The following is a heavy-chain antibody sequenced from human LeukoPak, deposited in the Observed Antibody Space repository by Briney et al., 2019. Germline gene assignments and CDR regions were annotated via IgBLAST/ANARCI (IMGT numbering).Heavy chain of an antibody. J-gene: IGHJ6*02. D-gene: IGHD2-8*01. Sequence: PGGSLRFSCAASGFTFSSYGMHWVRQAPGKGLEWVADIWFDGKNEHFADSVKGRFTISRDNSKNTMYLQINSLRAEDTAVYYCARDRHCANGVCHSPPGMDVWGQGTTVTVSS. CDR3: ARDRHCANGVCHSPPGMDV. V-gene: IGHV3-33*01. CDR2: IWFDGKNE. CDR1: GFTFSSYG.